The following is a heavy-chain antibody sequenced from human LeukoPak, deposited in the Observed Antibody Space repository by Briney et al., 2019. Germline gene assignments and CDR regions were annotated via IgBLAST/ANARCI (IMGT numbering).Heavy chain of an antibody. CDR2: ISAYNGNT. CDR3: ARVFLGERYSYGGGH. Sequence: ASVKVSFKASGYTFTNYGVSGVRQPPGQGLEWVGWISAYNGNTNCAQKLQGRVTMTTDTSTSTAYMELRSLRSDDTAVYYCARVFLGERYSYGGGHWGQGTLVTVSS. J-gene: IGHJ4*02. V-gene: IGHV1-18*01. D-gene: IGHD5-18*01. CDR1: GYTFTNYG.